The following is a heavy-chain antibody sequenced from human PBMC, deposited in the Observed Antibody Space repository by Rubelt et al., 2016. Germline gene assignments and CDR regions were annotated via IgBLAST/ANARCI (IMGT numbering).Heavy chain of an antibody. V-gene: IGHV3-74*01. D-gene: IGHD4-11*01. J-gene: IGHJ3*02. CDR2: THSDGSAT. CDR3: AREFTVTDAFDI. CDR1: GFTFSDYW. Sequence: EVHLVESGGDLVQPGGSLRLSCAASGFTFSDYWMHWVRQTPGKGLMWVSRTHSDGSATTYEDSVKGRLTISRDNAKSTLYLQMNSLRAEDTAVYYCAREFTVTDAFDIWGQGTMVTVSS.